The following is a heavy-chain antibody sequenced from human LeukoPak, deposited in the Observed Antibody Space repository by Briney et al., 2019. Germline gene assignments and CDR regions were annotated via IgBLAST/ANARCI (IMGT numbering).Heavy chain of an antibody. Sequence: ASVKVSCKASGYTFTSYDINWVRQATGQGLEWMGWMNPNSGNTGYAQKFQGRVTMTRNTSISTAYMELSSLRSEDTAVYYCARVGAVAGRRYYYHYMDVWGKGTTVTISS. J-gene: IGHJ6*03. CDR3: ARVGAVAGRRYYYHYMDV. V-gene: IGHV1-8*01. CDR1: GYTFTSYD. CDR2: MNPNSGNT. D-gene: IGHD6-19*01.